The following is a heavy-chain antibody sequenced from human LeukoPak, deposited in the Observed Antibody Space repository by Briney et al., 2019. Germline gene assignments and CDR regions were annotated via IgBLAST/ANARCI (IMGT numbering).Heavy chain of an antibody. CDR3: EGGPGY. V-gene: IGHV3-7*01. CDR1: GFTFSNYW. D-gene: IGHD2-15*01. CDR2: INRDGSGK. J-gene: IGHJ4*02. Sequence: GGSLRLSCAASGFTFSNYWMRWVRQAPGKGLEWVANINRDGSGKYYVDSVEGRFIISRDNAKNSLYLQMNSLGADDTAVYYCEGGPGYWGQGTLVTVSS.